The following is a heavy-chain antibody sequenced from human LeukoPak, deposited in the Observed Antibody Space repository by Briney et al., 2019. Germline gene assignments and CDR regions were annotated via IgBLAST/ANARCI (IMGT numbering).Heavy chain of an antibody. J-gene: IGHJ3*02. CDR1: GGSFSGYY. Sequence: PSETLSLTCAVYGGSFSGYYWSWIRQPPGKGLEWIGEINHSGSTNYNPSLKSRVTISVDTSKDQFSLKLSSVTAADTAVYYCARGRRRITMTVVVINDAFDIWGQGTMVTVSS. CDR3: ARGRRRITMTVVVINDAFDI. V-gene: IGHV4-34*01. CDR2: INHSGST. D-gene: IGHD3-22*01.